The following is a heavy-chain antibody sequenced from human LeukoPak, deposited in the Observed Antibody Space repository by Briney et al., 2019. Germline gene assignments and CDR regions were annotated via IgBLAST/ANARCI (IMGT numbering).Heavy chain of an antibody. D-gene: IGHD2-2*01. CDR2: IYTSGTT. CDR1: GDSISNYY. CDR3: ARESYASSYLFDY. V-gene: IGHV4-4*07. J-gene: IGHJ4*02. Sequence: SETLSLTCTVSGDSISNYYWSWIRQPAGKGLEWIGRIYTSGTTNYNPSLKSRVTMSVDTSKNQFSLKVTSVTAADTAMHYCARESYASSYLFDYWGQGTLVTVSS.